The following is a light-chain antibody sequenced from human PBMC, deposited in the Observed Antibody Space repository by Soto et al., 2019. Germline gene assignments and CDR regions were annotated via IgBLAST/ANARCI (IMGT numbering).Light chain of an antibody. CDR1: QSISSY. J-gene: IGKJ1*01. V-gene: IGKV1-39*01. CDR2: AAS. CDR3: QQYITWT. Sequence: DIQMTQSPSSLSASVGDRVTITCRASQSISSYLNWYHQKPGKVPKLLIFAASTLQSGVPSRFSGSGSGTEFTLTISSLQPDDFATYYCQQYITWTFGQGTKVDI.